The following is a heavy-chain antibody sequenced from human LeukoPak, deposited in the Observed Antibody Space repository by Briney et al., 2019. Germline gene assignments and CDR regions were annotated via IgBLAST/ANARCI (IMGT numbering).Heavy chain of an antibody. D-gene: IGHD3-10*01. CDR1: GFTFSSYA. Sequence: GGSLRLSCAASGFTFSSYAMHWVRQAPGKGLEYVSAISSNGGSTYYANSVKGRFTISRDNSKNTLYLQMNSLRAEDTAVYYCARDPTMVRGVGWFDPWGQGTLVTVSS. CDR3: ARDPTMVRGVGWFDP. V-gene: IGHV3-64*01. CDR2: ISSNGGST. J-gene: IGHJ5*02.